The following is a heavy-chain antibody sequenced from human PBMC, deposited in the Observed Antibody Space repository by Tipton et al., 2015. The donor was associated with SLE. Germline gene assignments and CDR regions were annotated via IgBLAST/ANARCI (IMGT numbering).Heavy chain of an antibody. Sequence: GLVKPSETLSLTCAVYGGSFSGYYWNWIRQPPGKGLEWIGEINHSGSTNYNPSLKSRVTISVDTSKNQFSLKLNSVTAADTAVYYCARHVNSGVGRLGPWGQGTQVSVSS. J-gene: IGHJ5*02. CDR3: ARHVNSGVGRLGP. CDR1: GGSFSGYY. CDR2: INHSGST. D-gene: IGHD1-26*01. V-gene: IGHV4-34*01.